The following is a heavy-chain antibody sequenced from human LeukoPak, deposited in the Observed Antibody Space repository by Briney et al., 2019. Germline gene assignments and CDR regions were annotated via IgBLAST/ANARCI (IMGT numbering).Heavy chain of an antibody. J-gene: IGHJ4*02. D-gene: IGHD1-26*01. CDR2: ITASGTAM. Sequence: GRSLRLSCAASGFTFSSYSMNWVRQAPGKGLEWVSHITASGTAMFYADSVKGRFTISRDNAKNSLYLQMNSLRDEDTAVYYCASSGSYRLDYWGQGTLVTVSS. CDR3: ASSGSYRLDY. V-gene: IGHV3-48*02. CDR1: GFTFSSYS.